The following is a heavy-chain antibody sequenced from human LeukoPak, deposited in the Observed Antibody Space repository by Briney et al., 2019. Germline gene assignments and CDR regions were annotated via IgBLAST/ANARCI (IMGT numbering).Heavy chain of an antibody. D-gene: IGHD3-22*01. CDR1: GFTLSSYS. J-gene: IGHJ4*02. V-gene: IGHV3-21*01. CDR3: ARERQITMIVPDYFDY. Sequence: PGGSLRLSCAAPGFTLSSYSMNWVRQAPGKGLEWVSSISSSSSYIYYADSVKGRFTISRDNAKNSLYLQMNSLRAEDTAVYYCARERQITMIVPDYFDYWGQGTLVTVSS. CDR2: ISSSSSYI.